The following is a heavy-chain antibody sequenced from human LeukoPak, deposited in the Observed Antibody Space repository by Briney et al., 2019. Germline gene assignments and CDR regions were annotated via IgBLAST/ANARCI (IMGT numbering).Heavy chain of an antibody. V-gene: IGHV3-33*01. J-gene: IGHJ6*02. CDR2: IWYDGSKK. Sequence: GGSLKLSCAASGFTFSSYGMHWVRQAPGKGLEWVAVIWYDGSKKYYADSVKGRFTMSRDNSKNTLYLQMNSLRAEDTAVYYCARNKWELLYYYGMDVWGQGTTVTVSS. CDR1: GFTFSSYG. CDR3: ARNKWELLYYYGMDV. D-gene: IGHD1-26*01.